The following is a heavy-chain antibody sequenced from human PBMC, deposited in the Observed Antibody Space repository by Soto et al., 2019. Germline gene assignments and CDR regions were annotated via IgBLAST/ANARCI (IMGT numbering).Heavy chain of an antibody. CDR3: ARVQPWKDTAMAKRTWFDP. Sequence: QVQLVQSGAEVQKPGSSVKVSCKASGGTFSSYAISWVRQAPGQGLEWMGGIIPIFGTANYAQKFQGRVTITADESTSTAYMELSSLRSEDTAVYYCARVQPWKDTAMAKRTWFDPWGQGTLVTVSS. CDR2: IIPIFGTA. D-gene: IGHD5-18*01. V-gene: IGHV1-69*01. CDR1: GGTFSSYA. J-gene: IGHJ5*02.